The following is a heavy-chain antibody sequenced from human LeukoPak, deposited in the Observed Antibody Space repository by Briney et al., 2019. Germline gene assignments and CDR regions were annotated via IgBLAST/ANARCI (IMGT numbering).Heavy chain of an antibody. V-gene: IGHV3-21*05. CDR3: AGAYCGGDCYSGVAFDI. D-gene: IGHD2-21*02. J-gene: IGHJ3*02. CDR2: ISSSSTFI. CDR1: GFPFSSYS. Sequence: GGSLRLSCAASGFPFSSYSMNWVRQAPGKGLEWVSYISSSSTFIFYADSVKGRFTISRDNAKNSLYLQVNSLGAEDTAVYYCAGAYCGGDCYSGVAFDIWGQGTMVTVSS.